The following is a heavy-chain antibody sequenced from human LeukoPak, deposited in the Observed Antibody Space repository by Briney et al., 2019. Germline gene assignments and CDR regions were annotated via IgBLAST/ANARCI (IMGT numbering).Heavy chain of an antibody. D-gene: IGHD2-15*01. J-gene: IGHJ4*02. CDR2: INWNGGST. V-gene: IGHV3-20*04. CDR3: AKPNCSGGSCYFDY. Sequence: GGSLRLSCAASGFTFDDYGMSWVRQAPGKGVEWVSGINWNGGSTGYADSVKGRFTISRDNSKNSLYLQMNSLRTEDTALYYCAKPNCSGGSCYFDYWGQGTLVTVSS. CDR1: GFTFDDYG.